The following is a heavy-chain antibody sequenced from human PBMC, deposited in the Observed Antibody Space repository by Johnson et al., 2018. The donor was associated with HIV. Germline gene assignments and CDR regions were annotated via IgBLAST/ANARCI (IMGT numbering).Heavy chain of an antibody. CDR2: IFSGGTT. CDR1: GFSVSSYY. CDR3: AREGDMIVVVAAFDI. J-gene: IGHJ3*02. D-gene: IGHD3-22*01. Sequence: VQLVESAGGLVQPGGSLRLSCTASGFSVSSYYMTWVRQTPVKGLEWVSVIFSGGTTYYADSVKGRFTISRDNSKNSLYLQMNSLRAEDTAVYFCAREGDMIVVVAAFDIWGQGTMVIVSS. V-gene: IGHV3-66*01.